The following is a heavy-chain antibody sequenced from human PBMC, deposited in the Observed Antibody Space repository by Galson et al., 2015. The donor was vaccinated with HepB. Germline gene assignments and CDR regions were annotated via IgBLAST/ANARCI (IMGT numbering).Heavy chain of an antibody. CDR1: GFTFSTDW. D-gene: IGHD4-23*01. V-gene: IGHV3-7*01. Sequence: SMRLSCAASGFTFSTDWMGWVRQAPGKGLEWVANIKQDGSEKYYVDSVKGRFTISSDNARNSMYLQMNSLRVEDTAVYYFTRDRWRGQGTLVTVSS. CDR3: TRDRW. J-gene: IGHJ4*02. CDR2: IKQDGSEK.